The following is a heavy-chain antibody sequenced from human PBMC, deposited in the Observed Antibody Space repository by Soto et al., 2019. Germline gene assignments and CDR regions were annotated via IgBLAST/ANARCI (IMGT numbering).Heavy chain of an antibody. D-gene: IGHD3-10*01. Sequence: PWETLSLTCAVSGGSISSGGYSWSWIRQPPGKGLEWIGYIYHSGSTYYNPSLKSRVTISVDRSKNQFSLKLSSVTAADTAVYYCARALHYYGSGSYLDYYYGMDVWGQGTTVTVSS. CDR1: GGSISSGGYS. J-gene: IGHJ6*02. CDR3: ARALHYYGSGSYLDYYYGMDV. V-gene: IGHV4-30-2*01. CDR2: IYHSGST.